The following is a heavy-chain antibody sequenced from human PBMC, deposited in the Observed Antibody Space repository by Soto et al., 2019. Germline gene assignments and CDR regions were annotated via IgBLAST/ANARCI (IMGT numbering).Heavy chain of an antibody. CDR3: SRVSWFQWYFDL. CDR1: EFSVSSSD. Sequence: DVQLVEIGGGLIQPGGSLRLSCEASEFSVSSSDMAWVRQAPGKGLEWVSVVFRSGSTYHADSVTGRFTISRDNSKNTLYLQMNSLRVEDTAVYYCSRVSWFQWYFDLWGRGTLVTVSS. CDR2: VFRSGST. V-gene: IGHV3-53*02. J-gene: IGHJ2*01. D-gene: IGHD2-15*01.